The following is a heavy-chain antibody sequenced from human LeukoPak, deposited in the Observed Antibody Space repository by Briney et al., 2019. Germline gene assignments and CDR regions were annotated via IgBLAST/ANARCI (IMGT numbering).Heavy chain of an antibody. V-gene: IGHV4-39*01. J-gene: IGHJ4*02. Sequence: SETLSLTCSVSGGSISSSTYYWGWIRQPPGKGLEWIGNIYNSGSTYYNPSLKSRVTISVDTSKSQFSLKLSSVTAADTAVYYCARQTTFYNSGWIFDSWGQGTLVTVSS. D-gene: IGHD6-19*01. CDR1: GGSISSSTYY. CDR3: ARQTTFYNSGWIFDS. CDR2: IYNSGST.